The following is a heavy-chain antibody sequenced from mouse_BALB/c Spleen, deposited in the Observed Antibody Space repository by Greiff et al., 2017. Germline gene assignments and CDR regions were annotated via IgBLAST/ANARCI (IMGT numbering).Heavy chain of an antibody. J-gene: IGHJ4*01. V-gene: IGHV5-12-2*01. Sequence: EVMLVESGGGLVQPGGSLKLSCAASGFTFSSYTMSWVRQTPEKRLEWVAYISNGGGSTYYPDTVKGRFTISRDNARNILYLQMSSLRSEDTAMYYCARGGAMDYWGQGTSVTVAS. CDR1: GFTFSSYT. CDR2: ISNGGGST. CDR3: ARGGAMDY.